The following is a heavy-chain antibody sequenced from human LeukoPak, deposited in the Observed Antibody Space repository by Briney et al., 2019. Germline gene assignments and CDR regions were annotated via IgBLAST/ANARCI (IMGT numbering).Heavy chain of an antibody. CDR1: GASISTYF. D-gene: IGHD6-19*01. V-gene: IGHV4-4*07. J-gene: IGHJ4*02. CDR3: ARHPKYSSGWYYFDY. Sequence: SETLSLTCTVSGASISTYFWTWIRQPAGKGLEWIGRIYPNGAINYNPSLKSRVTISVDTSKNQFSLKLSSVTAADTAVYYCARHPKYSSGWYYFDYWGQGTLVTVSS. CDR2: IYPNGAI.